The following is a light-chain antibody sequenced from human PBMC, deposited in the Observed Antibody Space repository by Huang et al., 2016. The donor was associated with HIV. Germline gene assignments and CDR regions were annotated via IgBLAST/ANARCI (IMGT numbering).Light chain of an antibody. CDR2: DAT. J-gene: IGKJ2*03. CDR3: QQFDNVPYS. V-gene: IGKV1-33*01. CDR1: QDISNS. Sequence: DIQMTQSPSSLSASIGDRVTITCQASQDISNSLNWYQQKPGKAPKLLLYDATNAEAGVPSRFSGSGSGTDFTLTISRRQPEDFATYYCQQFDNVPYSFGQGTRLEIK.